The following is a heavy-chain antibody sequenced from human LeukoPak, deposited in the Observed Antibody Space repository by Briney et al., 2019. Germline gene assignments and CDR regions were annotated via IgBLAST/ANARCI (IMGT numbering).Heavy chain of an antibody. V-gene: IGHV4-59*08. CDR3: AREKSPERKTWLQLGAFDV. CDR2: IYYSGST. D-gene: IGHD5-24*01. Sequence: SETLSLTCTVSGGSISSYYWSWIRQPPGKGLEWIGYIYYSGSTNYNPSLKSRVTISLDTSKNQFSLRLSSVTAADTAVYYCAREKSPERKTWLQLGAFDVWGQGTVVTVSS. CDR1: GGSISSYY. J-gene: IGHJ3*01.